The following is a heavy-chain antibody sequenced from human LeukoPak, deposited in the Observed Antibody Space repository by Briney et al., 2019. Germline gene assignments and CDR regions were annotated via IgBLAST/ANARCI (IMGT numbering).Heavy chain of an antibody. V-gene: IGHV4-59*01. Sequence: SETLSLTCTVSGDSIGSYSWNWIRQPPGKGLEWIGYIYYSGNTNYNPSLKSRVTISVDTSKNQFSLKLGSVTAADTAVYYCARDFYDTSTYYYVDAFDIWGQGTMVTVSS. CDR2: IYYSGNT. J-gene: IGHJ3*02. CDR3: ARDFYDTSTYYYVDAFDI. CDR1: GDSIGSYS. D-gene: IGHD3-22*01.